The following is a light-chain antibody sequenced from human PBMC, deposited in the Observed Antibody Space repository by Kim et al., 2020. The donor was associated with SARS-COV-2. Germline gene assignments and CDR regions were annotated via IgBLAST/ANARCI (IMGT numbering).Light chain of an antibody. CDR2: GAS. CDR1: HSVSSSY. CDR3: QQYGSSPLT. V-gene: IGKV3-20*01. J-gene: IGKJ4*01. Sequence: CPGDRAALSCSGRHSVSSSYLAGDQQKPGQATRLLSYGASSRATGIPDRGSGSGARTDFTLTISRLEPEDVAVYDGQQYGSSPLTFGGGTKLEI.